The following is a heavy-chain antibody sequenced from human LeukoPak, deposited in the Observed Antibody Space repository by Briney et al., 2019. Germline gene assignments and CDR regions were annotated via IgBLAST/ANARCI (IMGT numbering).Heavy chain of an antibody. Sequence: SETPSLTCTVSGGSISSYYWSWIRQPPGKGLEWIGYIYYSGSTNYNPSLKSRVTISVDTSKNQFSLKLSSVTAADTAVYYCARDPGCSSTSCYHWYFDLWGRGTLVTVSS. CDR3: ARDPGCSSTSCYHWYFDL. V-gene: IGHV4-59*01. J-gene: IGHJ2*01. CDR2: IYYSGST. CDR1: GGSISSYY. D-gene: IGHD2-2*01.